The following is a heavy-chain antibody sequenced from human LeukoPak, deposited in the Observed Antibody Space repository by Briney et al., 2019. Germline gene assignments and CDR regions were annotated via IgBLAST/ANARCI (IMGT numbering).Heavy chain of an antibody. Sequence: ASVKVSCKASGYTFTGYYINWVRQAPGQGLERMGWINPNSGGTNYAQKFQGRVTMTRDTSISTAQMELSRLSPDDTAVYYCARGWAPGGSGSYGYWGQGTLVIVSS. CDR2: INPNSGGT. CDR1: GYTFTGYY. V-gene: IGHV1-2*02. D-gene: IGHD1-26*01. J-gene: IGHJ4*02. CDR3: ARGWAPGGSGSYGY.